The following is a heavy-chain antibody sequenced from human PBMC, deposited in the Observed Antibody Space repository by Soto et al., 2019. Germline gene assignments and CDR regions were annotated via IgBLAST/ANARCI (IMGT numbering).Heavy chain of an antibody. CDR1: GFTFSSYI. D-gene: IGHD1-1*01. CDR3: ARDQFRKWNDHYYMDV. J-gene: IGHJ6*03. Sequence: GGSLRLSCAASGFTFSSYIMNWVRQAPGKGLEWVSSISSSSSYIYYADSVKGRFTISRDNAKNSLYLQMNSLRAEDTAVYYCARDQFRKWNDHYYMDVCGKRTTVTVSS. V-gene: IGHV3-21*01. CDR2: ISSSSSYI.